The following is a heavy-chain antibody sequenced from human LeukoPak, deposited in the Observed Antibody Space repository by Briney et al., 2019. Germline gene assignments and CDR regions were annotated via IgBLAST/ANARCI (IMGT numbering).Heavy chain of an antibody. J-gene: IGHJ6*02. CDR1: GFTFTDHY. CDR3: AKDLNLIVDPDSMDV. D-gene: IGHD1-26*01. CDR2: ISGSGGST. V-gene: IGHV3-23*01. Sequence: GSLRLSCATSGFTFTDHYMDWVRQAPGKGLEWVSAISGSGGSTYYADSVKGRFTISRDNSENTLYLQMNSLRAEDTAVYYCAKDLNLIVDPDSMDVWGQGTTVTVSS.